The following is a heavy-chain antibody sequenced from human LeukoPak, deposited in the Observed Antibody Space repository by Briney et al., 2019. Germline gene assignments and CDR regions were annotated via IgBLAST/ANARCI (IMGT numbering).Heavy chain of an antibody. CDR1: GFALSSNY. J-gene: IGHJ4*02. Sequence: GGSLRLSCAASGFALSSNYVGWVRQAPGKGLHWVSLLYSGGGTYYADSVKGRFTISRDTSKNTLYLQMNSLRADDTAVYYCARDYPPRAYYYGSGSPNYFDYWGQGTLVTVST. V-gene: IGHV3-53*01. CDR2: LYSGGGT. D-gene: IGHD3-10*01. CDR3: ARDYPPRAYYYGSGSPNYFDY.